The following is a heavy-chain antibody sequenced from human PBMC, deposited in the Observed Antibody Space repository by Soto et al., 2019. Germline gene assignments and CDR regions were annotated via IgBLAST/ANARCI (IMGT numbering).Heavy chain of an antibody. D-gene: IGHD6-19*01. CDR2: ISGSGGST. CDR1: GFTFSSYA. V-gene: IGHV3-23*01. J-gene: IGHJ4*02. CDR3: AKALTILSSGTYFDY. Sequence: GGSLRLSCAASGFTFSSYAMSWVRQAPGKGLKWVSAISGSGGSTYYADSVKGRFTISRDNSKNTLYLQMNSLRAEDTAVYYCAKALTILSSGTYFDYWGQGTLVTVSS.